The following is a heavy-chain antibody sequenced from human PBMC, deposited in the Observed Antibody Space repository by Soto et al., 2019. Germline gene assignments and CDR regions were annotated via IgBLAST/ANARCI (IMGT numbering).Heavy chain of an antibody. J-gene: IGHJ4*02. CDR3: VRRFYYGSGSWVE. Sequence: QVQMVQSWAEEMKRGASVKVYCPASVYTFSSYSITWLRQSTGQGLAWMGWVNPNNGHTGYAQKFQGRVTITRNTSISTAYMELDSLRSEDTDVYYCVRRFYYGSGSWVEWGQGTLVTVSS. CDR1: VYTFSSYS. CDR2: VNPNNGHT. V-gene: IGHV1-8*01. D-gene: IGHD3-10*01.